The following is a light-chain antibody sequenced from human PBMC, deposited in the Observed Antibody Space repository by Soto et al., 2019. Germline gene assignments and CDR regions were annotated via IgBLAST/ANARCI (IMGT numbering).Light chain of an antibody. CDR3: QQSYSTPFT. CDR2: AAS. V-gene: IGKV1-39*01. CDR1: QSISSY. Sequence: DIQMTQSQSSLSASVGDRVTITCRASQSISSYLNWYQQKPGKAPKLLIYAASSLQSGVPSRFSGSGSGTDFTLTISSLQPEDFATYYCQQSYSTPFTFGGGTRWMS. J-gene: IGKJ4*01.